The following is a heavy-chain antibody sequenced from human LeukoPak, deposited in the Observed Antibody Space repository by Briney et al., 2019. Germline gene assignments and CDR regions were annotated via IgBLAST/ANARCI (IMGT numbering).Heavy chain of an antibody. CDR3: ATGGRNWRGAYYFDY. V-gene: IGHV4-34*01. J-gene: IGHJ4*02. CDR2: INHSGST. D-gene: IGHD1-1*01. CDR1: GGSFSGYY. Sequence: PSETLSLTCAVYGGSFSGYYWSWIRQPPGKGLEWIGEINHSGSTNYNPSLKSRVTISVDTSKNQFSLKLSSVTAADTAVYHCATGGRNWRGAYYFDYWGQGTLVTVSS.